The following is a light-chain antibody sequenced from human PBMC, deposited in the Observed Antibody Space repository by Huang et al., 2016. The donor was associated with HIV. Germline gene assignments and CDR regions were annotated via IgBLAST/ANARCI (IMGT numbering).Light chain of an antibody. CDR1: QSLLHSNGYNY. V-gene: IGKV2-28*01. CDR3: MQALQTPPWT. J-gene: IGKJ1*01. CDR2: LGS. Sequence: DIVMTQSPLSVPVTPRESASISCRSSQSLLHSNGYNYLDWYLQKPGQSPQLLIYLGSNRVSGVPDRFSGSGSGTDFTLKISRVEAEDVGVYYCMQALQTPPWTFGQGTKVEIK.